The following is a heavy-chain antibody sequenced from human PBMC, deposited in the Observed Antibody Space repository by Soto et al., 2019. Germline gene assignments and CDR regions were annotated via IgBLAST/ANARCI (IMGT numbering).Heavy chain of an antibody. Sequence: SVKVSCKASGGTFSSYTISWVRQAPGQGLEWMGRIIPILGIANYAQKFQGRVTITADKSTSTAYMELSSLRSEDTAVYYCARSTVTTIHWFDPWGQGTLVTVSS. J-gene: IGHJ5*02. V-gene: IGHV1-69*02. CDR3: ARSTVTTIHWFDP. CDR2: IIPILGIA. CDR1: GGTFSSYT. D-gene: IGHD4-17*01.